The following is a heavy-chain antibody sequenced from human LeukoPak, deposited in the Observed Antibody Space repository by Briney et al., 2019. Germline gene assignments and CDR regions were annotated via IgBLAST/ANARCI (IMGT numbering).Heavy chain of an antibody. V-gene: IGHV3-30*18. CDR3: AKATSGNEDVSEAGGGWFDP. CDR1: GSIISTYS. Sequence: GGSLTLSCAASGSIISTYSMDWVRQAPGKGREWVAFISFDGSNNFYSDSVKGRFTISRDNSKNTLRLQMESLRPDDTGVYYCAKATSGNEDVSEAGGGWFDPWGQGTLVTVSS. J-gene: IGHJ5*02. CDR2: ISFDGSNN. D-gene: IGHD2-2*01.